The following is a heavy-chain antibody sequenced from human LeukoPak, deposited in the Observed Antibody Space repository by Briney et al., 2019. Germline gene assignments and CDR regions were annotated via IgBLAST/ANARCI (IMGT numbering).Heavy chain of an antibody. J-gene: IGHJ4*02. Sequence: GGSLRLSCAASGFTFDYYTMHWVRQGPEKGLEWVSLISMDGVNTFYADSVKGRFTISRDNNKNSLYLQMNGLRTDDTGLYYCVKGRRRGYAYGTLESWGQGTLVTVSS. CDR1: GFTFDYYT. V-gene: IGHV3-43*01. CDR3: VKGRRRGYAYGTLES. D-gene: IGHD5-18*01. CDR2: ISMDGVNT.